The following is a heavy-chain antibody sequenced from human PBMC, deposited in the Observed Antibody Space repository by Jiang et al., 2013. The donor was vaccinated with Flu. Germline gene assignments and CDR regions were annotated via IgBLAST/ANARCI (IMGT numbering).Heavy chain of an antibody. V-gene: IGHV1-69*04. CDR2: IIPILGIA. CDR3: ARDRDDSSGYCDY. J-gene: IGHJ4*02. D-gene: IGHD3-22*01. Sequence: SSVKVSCKASGGTFSSYAISWVRQAPGQGLEWMGRIIPILGIANYAQKFQGRVTITADKSTSTAYMELSSLRSEDTAVYYCARDRDDSSGYCDYWGQGTLVTVSS. CDR1: GGTFSSYA.